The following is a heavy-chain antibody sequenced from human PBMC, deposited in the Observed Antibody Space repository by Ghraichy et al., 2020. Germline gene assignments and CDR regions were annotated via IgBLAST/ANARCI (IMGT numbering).Heavy chain of an antibody. V-gene: IGHV4-59*01. D-gene: IGHD3-3*01. CDR3: AREVRFLEWFRPYYYYYMDV. CDR2: IYYSGST. Sequence: SQTLSLTCTVSGGSISSYYWSWIRQPPGKGLEWIGYIYYSGSTNYNPSLKSRVTISVDTSKNQFSLKLSSVTAADTAVYYCAREVRFLEWFRPYYYYYMDVCGKGTTVTVSS. CDR1: GGSISSYY. J-gene: IGHJ6*03.